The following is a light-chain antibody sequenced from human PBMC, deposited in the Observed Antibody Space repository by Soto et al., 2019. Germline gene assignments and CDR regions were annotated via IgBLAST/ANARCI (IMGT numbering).Light chain of an antibody. Sequence: EIVLTQSPGTLSLSPGERATLSCRASQSVRSSYLAWYQQRPGQAPGLLLYGASSRATGISDRFSGSGSGTDFTLTISRLEPEDFAVYYCQQYGTSPWTFGQGTKVEIK. V-gene: IGKV3-20*01. CDR2: GAS. CDR1: QSVRSSY. CDR3: QQYGTSPWT. J-gene: IGKJ1*01.